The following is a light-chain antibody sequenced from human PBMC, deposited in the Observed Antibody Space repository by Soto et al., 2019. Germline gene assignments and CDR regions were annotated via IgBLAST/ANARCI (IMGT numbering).Light chain of an antibody. CDR2: AIS. CDR3: QQTYITPYT. Sequence: DIQMTQSPSSLSVSVGDRVTITCRASQSIGGFLNWYQQKPGKAPKLLIHAISTLESGVPSRFSGSGSGTDFTLTIDSLQPDDFATYYCQQTYITPYTFGQGTKLEIK. CDR1: QSIGGF. V-gene: IGKV1-39*01. J-gene: IGKJ2*01.